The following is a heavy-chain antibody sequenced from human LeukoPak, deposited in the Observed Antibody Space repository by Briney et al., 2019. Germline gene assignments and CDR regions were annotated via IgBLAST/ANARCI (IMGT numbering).Heavy chain of an antibody. CDR2: INSDGRRT. J-gene: IGHJ6*03. CDR3: AREVEVGPTTMGAYSYYYMDV. CDR1: GFTISNHW. V-gene: IGHV3-74*01. D-gene: IGHD2-2*01. Sequence: GGSLRLSCAASGFTISNHWMHWVRQAPGKGLVWVSRINSDGRRTSYADSVKGRFTISRDNAKNTLYLQMNSLRPDDTAVYYCAREVEVGPTTMGAYSYYYMDVWGKGTTVTVSS.